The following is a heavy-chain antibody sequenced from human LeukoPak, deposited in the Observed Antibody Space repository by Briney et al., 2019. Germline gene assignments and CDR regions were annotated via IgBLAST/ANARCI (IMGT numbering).Heavy chain of an antibody. V-gene: IGHV5-51*01. CDR2: IYPGDSDT. CDR3: ARRADYYFDY. J-gene: IGHJ4*02. D-gene: IGHD6-13*01. CDR1: GYSFTSYW. Sequence: GESLKISCKCSGYSFTSYWIDWVRQRPGKGLEWMGIIYPGDSDTRYSPSFQGQVTISADKSISTAYLQWSSLKASDTAMYYCARRADYYFDYWGQGTLVTVSS.